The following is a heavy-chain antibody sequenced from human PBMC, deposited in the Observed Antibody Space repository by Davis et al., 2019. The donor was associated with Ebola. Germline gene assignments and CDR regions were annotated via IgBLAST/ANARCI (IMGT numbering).Heavy chain of an antibody. Sequence: ASVKVSCKASGYTFTSYYMYWVRQAPGQGLEWMGIINPSGGSTSYAQKFQGRVTITADKSTSTAYMEMISLRSEDTAFYYCARGDGTGYYFISWGQGTLVTVSS. CDR2: INPSGGST. V-gene: IGHV1-46*01. CDR3: ARGDGTGYYFIS. J-gene: IGHJ4*02. CDR1: GYTFTSYY. D-gene: IGHD3-22*01.